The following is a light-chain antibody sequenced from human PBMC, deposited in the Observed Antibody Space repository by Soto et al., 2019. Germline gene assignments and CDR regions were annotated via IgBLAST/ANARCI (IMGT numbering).Light chain of an antibody. J-gene: IGLJ3*02. Sequence: QAVVTQEPSFSVSPGGTVTLTCGVSSGSVSTNYYPSWYQQTPGHAPRTLIYSTNIRSSGVPDRFSGSILGNKAALTITGAQADDESDYYCVLYMGSGIWVFGGGTKLTVL. CDR3: VLYMGSGIWV. CDR1: SGSVSTNYY. CDR2: STN. V-gene: IGLV8-61*01.